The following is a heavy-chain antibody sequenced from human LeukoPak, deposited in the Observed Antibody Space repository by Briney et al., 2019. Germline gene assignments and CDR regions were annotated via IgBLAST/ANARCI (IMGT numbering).Heavy chain of an antibody. CDR1: GGSISSYY. D-gene: IGHD6-19*01. Sequence: PSETLSLTCTVSGGSISSYYWSWIRQPPGKGLEWIGYIYYSGSTNYNPSLKSRVTISVDTSKNQFSLKLSSVTAADTAVYYCARAGVGWGSRDDAFDIWGQGTMVTVSS. V-gene: IGHV4-59*01. CDR3: ARAGVGWGSRDDAFDI. CDR2: IYYSGST. J-gene: IGHJ3*02.